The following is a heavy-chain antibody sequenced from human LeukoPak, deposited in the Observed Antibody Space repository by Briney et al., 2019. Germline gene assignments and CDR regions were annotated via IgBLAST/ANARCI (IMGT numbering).Heavy chain of an antibody. CDR2: INWNGGST. J-gene: IGHJ4*02. CDR1: GFSFSVYE. V-gene: IGHV3-20*04. CDR3: AGGDRNGWYFDY. Sequence: PGGSLRLSCAASGFSFSVYEMHWVRQAPGKGLEWVSGINWNGGSTGYGDSVKGRFTISRDNAKNSLYLQMNSLRAEDTALYYCAGGDRNGWYFDYWGQGILVTVSS. D-gene: IGHD6-19*01.